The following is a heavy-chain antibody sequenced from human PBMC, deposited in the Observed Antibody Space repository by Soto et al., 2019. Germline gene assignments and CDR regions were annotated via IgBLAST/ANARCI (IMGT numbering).Heavy chain of an antibody. CDR3: ARHSRIFGVVPYYFDY. Sequence: PLEILSLTCTVSGGSISSYYWSWIRQPPGKGLEWIGYIYYSGSTNYNPSLKSRVTISVDTSKNQFSLKLSSVTAADTAVYYCARHSRIFGVVPYYFDYWGQGTLVTVSS. V-gene: IGHV4-59*08. J-gene: IGHJ4*02. D-gene: IGHD3-3*01. CDR1: GGSISSYY. CDR2: IYYSGST.